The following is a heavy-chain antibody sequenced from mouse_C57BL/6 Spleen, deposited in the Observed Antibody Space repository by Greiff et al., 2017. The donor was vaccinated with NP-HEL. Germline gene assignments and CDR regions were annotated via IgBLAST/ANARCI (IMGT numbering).Heavy chain of an antibody. D-gene: IGHD4-1*02. V-gene: IGHV1-69*01. CDR3: TKAVNWGFAY. CDR2: IDPSDSYT. Sequence: QVQLQQPGAELVMPGASVKLSCKASGYTFTSYWMHWVKQRPGQGLEWIGEIDPSDSYTNYNQKFKGKSTLTVDKSSSTAYMQLSSLTSEDSAVYYWTKAVNWGFAYWGQGTLVTVSA. CDR1: GYTFTSYW. J-gene: IGHJ3*01.